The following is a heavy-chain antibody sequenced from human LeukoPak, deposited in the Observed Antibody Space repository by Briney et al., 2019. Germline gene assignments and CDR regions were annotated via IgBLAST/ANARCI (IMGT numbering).Heavy chain of an antibody. CDR2: MNPNRGNT. CDR1: GYTFTNYD. Sequence: GASVRVSCKASGYTFTNYDINWVRQAPGQGLEWMGWMNPNRGNTSYAQKFQGRVTMTRNTSIRTAYMELSSLRSEDTAVYYCARIGLVVPAALSYYYYYGMDVWGQGTTVTVSS. J-gene: IGHJ6*02. D-gene: IGHD2-2*01. CDR3: ARIGLVVPAALSYYYYYGMDV. V-gene: IGHV1-8*01.